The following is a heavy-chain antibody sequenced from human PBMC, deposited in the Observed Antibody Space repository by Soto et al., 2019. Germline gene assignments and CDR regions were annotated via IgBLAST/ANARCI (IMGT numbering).Heavy chain of an antibody. CDR1: GGSFSGYY. CDR2: INHSGST. J-gene: IGHJ5*01. CDR3: ARGRYCLTGRCFPNWFDS. Sequence: SETLSLTCAVYGGSFSGYYWSWIRQPPGKGLEWIGEINHSGSTNYNPSLKSRVTISVDTSKNQFSLKLSSVTAADTAVYFCARGRYCLTGRCFPNWFDSWGQGTLVTV. D-gene: IGHD2-15*01. V-gene: IGHV4-34*01.